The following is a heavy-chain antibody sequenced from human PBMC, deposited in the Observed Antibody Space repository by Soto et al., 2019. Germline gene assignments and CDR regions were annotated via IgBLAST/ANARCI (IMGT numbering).Heavy chain of an antibody. J-gene: IGHJ2*01. Sequence: HGESLKISCKGSGYSFTSYWIGWVRQMPGKGLEWMGIIYPGDSDTRYSPSFQGQVTISADKSISTAYLQWSSLKASDTAMYYCARRGRAYYYDSSGYYQYWYCDLWGRGTLVTVSS. CDR1: GYSFTSYW. V-gene: IGHV5-51*01. CDR3: ARRGRAYYYDSSGYYQYWYCDL. D-gene: IGHD3-22*01. CDR2: IYPGDSDT.